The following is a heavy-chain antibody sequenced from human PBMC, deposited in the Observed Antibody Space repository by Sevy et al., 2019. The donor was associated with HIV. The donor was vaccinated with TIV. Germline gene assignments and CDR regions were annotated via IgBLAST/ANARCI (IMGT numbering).Heavy chain of an antibody. D-gene: IGHD3-10*01. Sequence: GGSLRLSCAASGFTFSGSAMHWVRQASGKGLEWVGRIRSKANSYATAYAASVKGRFTISRDDSKNTAYLQMNSLKTEDTAVYYCSGQRVLPWFGEFLDYYYYGMDVWGQGTTVTVSS. V-gene: IGHV3-73*01. CDR3: SGQRVLPWFGEFLDYYYYGMDV. CDR2: IRSKANSYAT. CDR1: GFTFSGSA. J-gene: IGHJ6*02.